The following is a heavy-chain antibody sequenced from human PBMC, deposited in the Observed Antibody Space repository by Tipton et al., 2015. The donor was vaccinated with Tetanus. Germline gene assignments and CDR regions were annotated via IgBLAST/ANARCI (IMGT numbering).Heavy chain of an antibody. Sequence: SLRLSCAASGFIFSSYGIHWGRQAPGKGLEWVAVSWYDGTDQYYADSVKSRFALSRDNSKNTLYRQMNSLRAEDTALYYCAREADCSGGSCSSGDFDKWGQGTPVTASS. D-gene: IGHD2-15*01. V-gene: IGHV3-33*01. J-gene: IGHJ4*02. CDR3: AREADCSGGSCSSGDFDK. CDR1: GFIFSSYG. CDR2: SWYDGTDQ.